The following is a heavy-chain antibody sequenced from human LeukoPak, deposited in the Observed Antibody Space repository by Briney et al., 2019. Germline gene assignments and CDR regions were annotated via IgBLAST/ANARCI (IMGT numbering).Heavy chain of an antibody. CDR3: ARMWFGMKTLDY. CDR1: GFTFSSYS. Sequence: GGSLRLSCAASGFTFSSYSMNWVRQAPGKGLEWVSSISSSSSYIYYADSVKGRFTISRDNAKNSLYLQMNSLRAEDTAVYYCARMWFGMKTLDYWGQGTLVTVSS. V-gene: IGHV3-21*01. CDR2: ISSSSSYI. J-gene: IGHJ4*02. D-gene: IGHD3-10*01.